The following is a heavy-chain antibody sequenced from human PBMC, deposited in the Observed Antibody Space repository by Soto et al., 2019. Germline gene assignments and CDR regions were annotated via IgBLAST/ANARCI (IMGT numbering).Heavy chain of an antibody. CDR3: GKVLVGATGHTESDS. Sequence: PSETLSVTCTVSGGSIYRSGYYWGWIRQPPGRGLEWIGNIDYNGVTYSNPSLKSRVTISRDTSKNQFSLKLTSVTAADTALYYCGKVLVGATGHTESDSWGPGKLVAVYS. D-gene: IGHD2-15*01. V-gene: IGHV4-39*01. J-gene: IGHJ4*02. CDR2: IDYNGVT. CDR1: GGSIYRSGYY.